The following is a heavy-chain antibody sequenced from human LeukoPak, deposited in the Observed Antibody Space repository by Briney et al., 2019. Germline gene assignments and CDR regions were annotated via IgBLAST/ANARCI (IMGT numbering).Heavy chain of an antibody. CDR2: ISGSGGNT. Sequence: PGGSLRLSCAASGFTFSTYAMNWVRQAPGKGLEWVSGISGSGGNTYYADSVKGRFTISRDNSKSTLYLQMNSLRAEDTAVYYCAKDLNIYGDYPDYWGQGTLVTVSS. CDR3: AKDLNIYGDYPDY. V-gene: IGHV3-23*01. J-gene: IGHJ4*02. CDR1: GFTFSTYA. D-gene: IGHD4-17*01.